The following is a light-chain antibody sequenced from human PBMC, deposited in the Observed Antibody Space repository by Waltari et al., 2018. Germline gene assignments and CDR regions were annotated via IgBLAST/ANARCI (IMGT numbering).Light chain of an antibody. J-gene: IGLJ2*01. CDR2: EVT. Sequence: QSALTQPASVSGSPGQSITISCTGTSSDVGGYNYVSWYQPHPGKAPKPMIYEVTNRPSGVSNRFSGSKSGNTASLTISGLQGEDEADYYCSSFTSDITRIFGGGTKLTVL. V-gene: IGLV2-14*01. CDR3: SSFTSDITRI. CDR1: SSDVGGYNY.